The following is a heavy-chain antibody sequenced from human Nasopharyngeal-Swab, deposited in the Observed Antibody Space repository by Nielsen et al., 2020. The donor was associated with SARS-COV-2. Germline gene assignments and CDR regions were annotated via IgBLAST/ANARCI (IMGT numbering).Heavy chain of an antibody. D-gene: IGHD5-24*01. Sequence: GGSLRLSCAASGFTFSSYAMSWVRQAPGKGLEWVSAISGSGGSTYYADPVKGRFTISRDNSKNTLYLQMNSLRAEDTAVYYCAKSKGMADAFDIWGQGTMVTVSS. CDR2: ISGSGGST. CDR1: GFTFSSYA. J-gene: IGHJ3*02. V-gene: IGHV3-23*01. CDR3: AKSKGMADAFDI.